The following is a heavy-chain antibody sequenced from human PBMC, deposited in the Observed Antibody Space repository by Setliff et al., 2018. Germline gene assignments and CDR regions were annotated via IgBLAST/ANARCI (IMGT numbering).Heavy chain of an antibody. CDR1: GGSISSSNYY. Sequence: NPSETLSLTCTVSGGSISSSNYYWGWIRQPPGKGLEWIGSTFYSGSSFYNPPLKSRVTLSVDTSKNQFSLTLSSVTAADTAVYYCAGDRGVYYYESSGHYSAVMETPLDSWGQGTLVTVPQ. V-gene: IGHV4-39*07. J-gene: IGHJ4*02. D-gene: IGHD3-22*01. CDR2: TFYSGSS. CDR3: AGDRGVYYYESSGHYSAVMETPLDS.